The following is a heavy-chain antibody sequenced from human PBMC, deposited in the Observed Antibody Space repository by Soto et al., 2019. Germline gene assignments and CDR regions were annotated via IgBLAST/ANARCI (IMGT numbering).Heavy chain of an antibody. J-gene: IGHJ6*02. CDR1: GYTFTSYA. V-gene: IGHV1-3*01. Sequence: ASVKVSCKASGYTFTSYAMHWARQAPGQRLEWMGWINAGNGNTKYSQKFQGRVTITRDTSASTAYMELSSLRSEDTAVYYCARVRIAAAGTVGRYYYYGMDVWGQGTTVTV. CDR3: ARVRIAAAGTVGRYYYYGMDV. CDR2: INAGNGNT. D-gene: IGHD6-13*01.